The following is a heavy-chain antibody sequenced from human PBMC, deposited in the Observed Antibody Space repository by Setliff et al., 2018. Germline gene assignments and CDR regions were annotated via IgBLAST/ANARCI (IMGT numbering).Heavy chain of an antibody. CDR1: GYSFNSYY. V-gene: IGHV1-46*02. J-gene: IGHJ4*02. Sequence: ASVTVPCKASGYSFNSYYMHWVRQAPGQGLEWMGIINPGGGSSSSTEKFQGRVTMTRDTSASTVYMEMGNLTSDDTAVYYCARAGSAAAGRKGIFEYWGQGSLVTVSS. D-gene: IGHD6-13*01. CDR2: INPGGGSS. CDR3: ARAGSAAAGRKGIFEY.